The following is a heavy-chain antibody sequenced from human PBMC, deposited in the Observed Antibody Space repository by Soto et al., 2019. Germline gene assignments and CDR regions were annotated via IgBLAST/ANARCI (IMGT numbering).Heavy chain of an antibody. J-gene: IGHJ3*02. CDR3: AKMAVHYHDSSAHPQAFDI. V-gene: IGHV3-30*18. Sequence: GGSLRLSCAASGFTFSSYGMHCVRQAPGKGLEWVAVISSDGSNKYYADSVKGRFTIYRHTPKNTTYLLMNSRRAEDTAVYYCAKMAVHYHDSSAHPQAFDIWGQGTMVTFSS. CDR1: GFTFSSYG. CDR2: ISSDGSNK. D-gene: IGHD3-22*01.